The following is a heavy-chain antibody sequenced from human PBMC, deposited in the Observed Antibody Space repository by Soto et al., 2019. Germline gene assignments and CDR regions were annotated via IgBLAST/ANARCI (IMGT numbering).Heavy chain of an antibody. J-gene: IGHJ4*02. Sequence: EVQLVQSGAEVKKPGESLKIACKGSGYSFTSYWIGWVRQMPGKGLEWMGIIYPGDSDTRYSPSFQGQVTISADKSISTAYLQWSSLKASDTAMYYCARLKRDGHNYSPLYYWGQGTLVTVSS. CDR3: ARLKRDGHNYSPLYY. D-gene: IGHD5-12*01. V-gene: IGHV5-51*03. CDR2: IYPGDSDT. CDR1: GYSFTSYW.